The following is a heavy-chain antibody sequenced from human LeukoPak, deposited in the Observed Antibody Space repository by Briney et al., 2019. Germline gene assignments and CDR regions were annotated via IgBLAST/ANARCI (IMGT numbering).Heavy chain of an antibody. Sequence: GGSLRLSCAASGFTFSTYWMRCVRHAPGKGLVCVSRINTDGSSTSYADSVKGRFTISRDNAKNTLYLQKNSLRAEDTAVYYFARASGAYFDYWGQGTLVSVSS. CDR2: INTDGSST. CDR3: ARASGAYFDY. V-gene: IGHV3-74*01. CDR1: GFTFSTYW. J-gene: IGHJ4*02. D-gene: IGHD4/OR15-4a*01.